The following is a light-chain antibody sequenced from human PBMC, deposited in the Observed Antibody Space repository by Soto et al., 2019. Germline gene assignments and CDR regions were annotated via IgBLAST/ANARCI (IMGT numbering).Light chain of an antibody. CDR2: EVS. CDR3: SSYAGSNNWV. J-gene: IGLJ3*02. V-gene: IGLV2-8*01. Sequence: QSALTQPPSASGSPGQSVTISCTGTSSDVGGYKYVSWYQQHPGKAPKLMIYEVSKRPSGVPDRFSGSKSGNTASLTVSGLQAEDEADYYCSSYAGSNNWVFGGGTKVPS. CDR1: SSDVGGYKY.